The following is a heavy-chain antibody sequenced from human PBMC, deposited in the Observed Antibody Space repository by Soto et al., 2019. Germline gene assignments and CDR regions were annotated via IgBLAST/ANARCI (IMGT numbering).Heavy chain of an antibody. D-gene: IGHD3-22*01. CDR1: GGTFSSYA. J-gene: IGHJ4*02. CDR3: ARGVKDYYDSSGMYYFDY. Sequence: ASVKVSCKASGGTFSSYAISWVRQAPGQGLEWMGGIIPIFGTANYAQKFQGRVTITADESTSTAYMELSSLRSEDTAVYYCARGVKDYYDSSGMYYFDYWGQGTLVTVSS. CDR2: IIPIFGTA. V-gene: IGHV1-69*13.